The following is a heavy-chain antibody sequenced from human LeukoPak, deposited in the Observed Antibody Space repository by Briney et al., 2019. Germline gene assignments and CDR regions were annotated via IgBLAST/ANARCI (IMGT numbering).Heavy chain of an antibody. J-gene: IGHJ5*02. CDR1: GFTFSSYS. Sequence: GGSLRLSCAASGFTFSSYSMNWVRQAPGKGLEWVSSISSSSSYIYYADSVKGRFTISRDNAKNSLYLQMNSLRAEDTAVYYCARGPIAAAGRFFDPWGQGTLVTVSS. CDR2: ISSSSSYI. CDR3: ARGPIAAAGRFFDP. V-gene: IGHV3-21*01. D-gene: IGHD6-13*01.